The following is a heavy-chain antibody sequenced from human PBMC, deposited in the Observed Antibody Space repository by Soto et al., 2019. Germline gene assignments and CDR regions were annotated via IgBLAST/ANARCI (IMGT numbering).Heavy chain of an antibody. CDR3: ARENQFDY. V-gene: IGHV1-3*01. CDR1: GYIFVTYD. J-gene: IGHJ4*02. Sequence: QVQLVQSGAEVMKPGASVKVSCEASGYIFVTYDIHWVRQAPGQRLEWMGWINVGNGDTAYSRNFQGRIVITRDTSANSVHMELSSLRSEDTAIYYCARENQFDYWGQGTLVTVSS. D-gene: IGHD2-2*01. CDR2: INVGNGDT.